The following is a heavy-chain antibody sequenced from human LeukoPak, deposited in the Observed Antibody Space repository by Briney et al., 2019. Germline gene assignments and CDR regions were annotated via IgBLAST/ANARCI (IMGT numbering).Heavy chain of an antibody. CDR2: INPDSGGT. Sequence: GASVKVSCKASGYTFTGYYMHWVRQAPGQGLEWMGWINPDSGGTNYAQKFQGRVTMTRDTSISTAYMELSRLRSDDTAVYYCARDDNGDPDYYYYYMDVWGKGTTVTISS. V-gene: IGHV1-2*02. CDR3: ARDDNGDPDYYYYYMDV. D-gene: IGHD1-14*01. J-gene: IGHJ6*03. CDR1: GYTFTGYY.